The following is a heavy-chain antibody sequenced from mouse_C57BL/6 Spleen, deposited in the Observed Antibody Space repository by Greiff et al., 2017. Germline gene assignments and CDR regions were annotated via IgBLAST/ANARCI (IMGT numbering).Heavy chain of an antibody. CDR1: GYAFSSSW. CDR3: ANYYGSSFDY. Sequence: QVQLQQSGPELVKPGASVKISCKASGYAFSSSWMNWVKQRPGKGLECIGRIYPGDGDTNYNGKFKGKATLTADKSSSTAYMQHSSLTSEDSAVYYCANYYGSSFDYWGQGTTLTVSS. J-gene: IGHJ2*01. V-gene: IGHV1-82*01. CDR2: IYPGDGDT. D-gene: IGHD1-1*01.